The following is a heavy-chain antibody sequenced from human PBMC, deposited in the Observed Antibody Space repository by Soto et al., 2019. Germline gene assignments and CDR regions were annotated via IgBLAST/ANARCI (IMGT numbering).Heavy chain of an antibody. Sequence: QVQLVQSGAEVKKPGSSVKVSCKASGGTLNKHAITWVRRAPGEGLEWLGGIIPMFGIPDYAQKFQGRVTITADESTRTASMELSSLRSDDTAVYYCARERSVGYCITTTCPKPFYYYAMDVWGQGTTVTVSS. CDR2: IIPMFGIP. CDR3: ARERSVGYCITTTCPKPFYYYAMDV. J-gene: IGHJ6*02. CDR1: GGTLNKHA. D-gene: IGHD2-2*01. V-gene: IGHV1-69*01.